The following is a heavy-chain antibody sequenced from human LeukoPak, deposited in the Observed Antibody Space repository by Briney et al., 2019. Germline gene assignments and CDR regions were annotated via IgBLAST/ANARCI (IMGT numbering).Heavy chain of an antibody. J-gene: IGHJ4*02. Sequence: HPGGSLRLSCAASGFTVSSNYMSWVRQAPGKGLEWVPVIYSGGSTYYADSVKGRFTISRDNSKNTVYLQMNSLRAEDTAVYYCARDLNYDSAYWGQGTLVTVSS. CDR3: ARDLNYDSAY. CDR1: GFTVSSNY. V-gene: IGHV3-53*01. D-gene: IGHD3-22*01. CDR2: IYSGGST.